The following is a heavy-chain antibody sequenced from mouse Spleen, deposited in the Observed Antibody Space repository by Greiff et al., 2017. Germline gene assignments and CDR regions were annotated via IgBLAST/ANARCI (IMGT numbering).Heavy chain of an antibody. CDR3: ARGGYGNPLYYYAMDY. Sequence: EVKLQESGPGLAKPSQTLSLTCSVTGYSITSDYWNWIRKFPGNKLEYMGYISYSGSTYYNPSLKSRISITRDTSKNQYYLQLNSVTTEDTATYYCARGGYGNPLYYYAMDYWGQGTSVTVSS. CDR2: ISYSGST. V-gene: IGHV3-8*01. J-gene: IGHJ4*01. CDR1: GYSITSDY. D-gene: IGHD2-1*01.